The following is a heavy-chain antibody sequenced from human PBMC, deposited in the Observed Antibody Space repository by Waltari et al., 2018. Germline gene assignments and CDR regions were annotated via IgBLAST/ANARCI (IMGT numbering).Heavy chain of an antibody. CDR3: AREGVDSSGYFYAGSPW. J-gene: IGHJ4*02. V-gene: IGHV1-69*01. D-gene: IGHD3-22*01. CDR2: SIPIFGTA. CDR1: GGTFSSYA. Sequence: QVQLVQSGAEVKKPGSSVKVSCKASGGTFSSYAISWVRQAPGQGLEWMGGSIPIFGTANYAQKFQGRVTITADESTSTAYMELSSLRSEDTAVYYCAREGVDSSGYFYAGSPWWGQGTLVTVSS.